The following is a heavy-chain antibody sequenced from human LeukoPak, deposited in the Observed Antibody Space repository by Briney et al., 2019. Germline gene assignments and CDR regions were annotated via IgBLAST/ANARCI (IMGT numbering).Heavy chain of an antibody. CDR3: ARHLVVATYDY. D-gene: IGHD2-8*02. CDR1: GFTFSDYD. CDR2: ISSGGSTI. Sequence: PGGSLRLSRAASGFTFSDYDMSWIRQAPGKGLEWVSYISSGGSTIYYADSLKGRFTTSRDNAKNSLYLQMNSLRAEDTAVYYCARHLVVATYDYWGEGPLVTVSS. J-gene: IGHJ4*02. V-gene: IGHV3-11*01.